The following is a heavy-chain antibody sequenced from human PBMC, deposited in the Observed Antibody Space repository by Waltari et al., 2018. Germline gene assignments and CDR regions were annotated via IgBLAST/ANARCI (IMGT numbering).Heavy chain of an antibody. CDR2: FDPEHGEI. CDR1: GATVSELY. Sequence: QVQLLQSGAEVKKPGASVKVSCKVSGATVSELYIHWVRQAPGKGLEWMGGFDPEHGEIISAQKFQGRLTLTEDTSTDTAYMELSSLRSEDTAVYYCTIYRDGDYVSLGFDPWGQGTLVTVSS. J-gene: IGHJ5*02. D-gene: IGHD4-17*01. CDR3: TIYRDGDYVSLGFDP. V-gene: IGHV1-24*01.